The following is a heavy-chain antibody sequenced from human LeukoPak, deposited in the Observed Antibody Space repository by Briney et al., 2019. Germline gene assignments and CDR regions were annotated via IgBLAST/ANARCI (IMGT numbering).Heavy chain of an antibody. CDR3: AGLTYCTSTSCYYASFDY. CDR1: GYSFTTYW. V-gene: IGHV5-51*01. Sequence: GESLKISCKGSGYSFTTYWIGWVRQMPGKGLEWMGIIYPGDSDTRYSPSFQGQVTISADKSISTAYLQWSSLKASDTAMYYCAGLTYCTSTSCYYASFDYWGQGTLVTASS. J-gene: IGHJ4*02. CDR2: IYPGDSDT. D-gene: IGHD2-2*01.